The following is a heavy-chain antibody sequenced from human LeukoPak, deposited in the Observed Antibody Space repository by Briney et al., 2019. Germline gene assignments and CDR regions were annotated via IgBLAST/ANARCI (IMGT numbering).Heavy chain of an antibody. CDR1: GFTFSSYG. J-gene: IGHJ4*02. CDR3: ARVLVVSGWTNIDY. CDR2: IWYDGSNK. V-gene: IGHV3-33*01. Sequence: PGGSLRLSCAASGFTFSSYGMHWVRKAPGKALDGVSFIWYDGSNKYYAHSAKGRFTISRDNSKNTLSLQMNSLRAEDTAVYYCARVLVVSGWTNIDYWGQGTLVTVSS. D-gene: IGHD6-19*01.